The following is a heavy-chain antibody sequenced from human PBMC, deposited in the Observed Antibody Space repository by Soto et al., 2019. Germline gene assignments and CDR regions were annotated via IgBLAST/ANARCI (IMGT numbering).Heavy chain of an antibody. J-gene: IGHJ4*02. CDR3: ARERERYSSSFLFDY. CDR1: GGTFSSYA. Sequence: VKVSYKASGGTFSSYAISWVRQAPGQGLEWMGGIIPIFGTANYAQKFQGRVTITADKSTSTAYMELSSLRSEDTAVYYCARERERYSSSFLFDYWGQGTLVTVSS. D-gene: IGHD6-6*01. CDR2: IIPIFGTA. V-gene: IGHV1-69*06.